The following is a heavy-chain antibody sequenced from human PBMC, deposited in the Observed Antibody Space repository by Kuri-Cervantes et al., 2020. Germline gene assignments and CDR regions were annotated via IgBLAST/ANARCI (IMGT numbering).Heavy chain of an antibody. CDR3: ARAQGGIFFPYYGMDV. V-gene: IGHV1-2*04. CDR1: GSTFSRDD. D-gene: IGHD3-9*01. CDR2: INPNSGGT. Sequence: ASVKVSCKTSGSTFSRDDVHRVRQAPGQGLEWMGWINPNSGGTNYAQKFQGWVTMTRDTSISTAYMELSRLRSDDTAVYYCARAQGGIFFPYYGMDVWGQGTTVTVSS. J-gene: IGHJ6*02.